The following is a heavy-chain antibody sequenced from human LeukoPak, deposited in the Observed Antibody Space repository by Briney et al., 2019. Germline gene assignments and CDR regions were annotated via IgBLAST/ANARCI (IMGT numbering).Heavy chain of an antibody. J-gene: IGHJ4*02. CDR2: INPYSGDT. CDR3: ARTNGGYEYN. CDR1: KYTFTDYY. V-gene: IGHV1-2*02. D-gene: IGHD5-12*01. Sequence: ASVKVSCKASKYTFTDYYMHWVRQAPGQGLAWMGWINPYSGDTTYAQKFQGRLTLTRETSISTAYMEVSRLKSDDTAVYYCARTNGGYEYNWGQGTRVIVSS.